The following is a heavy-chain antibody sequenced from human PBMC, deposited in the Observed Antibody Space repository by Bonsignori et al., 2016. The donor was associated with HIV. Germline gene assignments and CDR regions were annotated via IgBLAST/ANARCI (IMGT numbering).Heavy chain of an antibody. CDR3: ARGGLAYCGGDCEPRDYFDY. V-gene: IGHV1-69*01. J-gene: IGHJ4*02. Sequence: WVRQAPGQGLEWVGGIIPIFGSANYPQKFQGRVTITADESTNTAYMELSSLRSEDTAVYYCARGGLAYCGGDCEPRDYFDYWGQGTLVTVSS. CDR2: IIPIFGSA. D-gene: IGHD2-21*01.